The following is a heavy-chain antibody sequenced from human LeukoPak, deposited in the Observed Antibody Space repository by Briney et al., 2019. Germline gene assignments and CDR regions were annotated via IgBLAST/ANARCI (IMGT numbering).Heavy chain of an antibody. J-gene: IGHJ4*02. Sequence: GESLKISCKGSGYSFTSYWIGWVRQMPGKGLEWMGIIYPGDSDTRYSPSFQGQVTISADKSISSAYLQWSSLKASDTAMYYCARQSGYYDSGAYYFVYYFDFWGQGTLVTVSS. CDR1: GYSFTSYW. CDR3: ARQSGYYDSGAYYFVYYFDF. D-gene: IGHD3-22*01. V-gene: IGHV5-51*01. CDR2: IYPGDSDT.